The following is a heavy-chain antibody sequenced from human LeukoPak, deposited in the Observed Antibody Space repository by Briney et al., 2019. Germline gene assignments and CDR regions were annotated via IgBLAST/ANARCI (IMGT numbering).Heavy chain of an antibody. J-gene: IGHJ4*02. Sequence: SETLSLTCTVSGGSITSNNYYWGWIRQPPGKGLEWIGNIYYSGNTYYNPSLKSRVTISVDTFKNHISLRLSSVTAADTAVYYCARAAAVTGQFEFWGQGTLVTVSA. CDR3: ARAAAVTGQFEF. D-gene: IGHD6-19*01. CDR2: IYYSGNT. V-gene: IGHV4-39*07. CDR1: GGSITSNNYY.